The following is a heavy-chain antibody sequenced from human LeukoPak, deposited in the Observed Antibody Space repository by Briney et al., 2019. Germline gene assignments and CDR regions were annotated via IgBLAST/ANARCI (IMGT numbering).Heavy chain of an antibody. V-gene: IGHV3-20*04. CDR1: GFTFEEHG. D-gene: IGHD6-19*01. CDR2: INWNGGST. CDR3: AGGDSSGWYFDY. Sequence: GGSLRLSCAASGFTFEEHGMSWVRQAPGKGLEWVSGINWNGGSTGYGESAKGRFTISRDNTKNSLYLQMNSLRAEDTALYYCAGGDSSGWYFDYWGQGILVTVSS. J-gene: IGHJ4*02.